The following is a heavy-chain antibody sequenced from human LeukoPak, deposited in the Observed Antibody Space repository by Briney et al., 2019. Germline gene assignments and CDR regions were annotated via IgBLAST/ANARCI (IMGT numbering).Heavy chain of an antibody. CDR2: IYTSGST. V-gene: IGHV4-4*07. J-gene: IGHJ4*02. CDR1: GGSISSYY. D-gene: IGHD3-22*01. Sequence: SETLSLTCTVSGGSISSYYWSWIRQPAGKGLEWIGRIYTSGSTNYNPSLKSRVTMSVDTSKNQFSLKLSSVTAADTAVYYCASGDPTYYYDSSGYLFDYWGQGTLVTVSS. CDR3: ASGDPTYYYDSSGYLFDY.